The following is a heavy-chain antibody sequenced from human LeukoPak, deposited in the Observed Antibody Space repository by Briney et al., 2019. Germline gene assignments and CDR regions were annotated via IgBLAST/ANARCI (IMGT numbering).Heavy chain of an antibody. D-gene: IGHD6-13*01. Sequence: GGSLRLSCAASGFTFSSYSMNWVRQAPGKGLEWVSYISSSSSTIYYADSVKGRFTISRDNAKNSLYLQMNSLRAEDTAVYYCAKALRQQPRAYDYWGQGTLVTVSS. CDR2: ISSSSSTI. J-gene: IGHJ4*02. CDR1: GFTFSSYS. V-gene: IGHV3-48*01. CDR3: AKALRQQPRAYDY.